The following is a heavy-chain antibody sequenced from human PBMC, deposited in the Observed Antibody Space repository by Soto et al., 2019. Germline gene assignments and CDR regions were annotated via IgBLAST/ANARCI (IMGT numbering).Heavy chain of an antibody. J-gene: IGHJ4*02. CDR3: AKSPVSIAAPHIFDY. CDR1: EVTCFRCA. Sequence: GPRSLARPASEVTCFRCALYRDHQAPGKGLEWVSAISGSGGSTYYADSVKGRFTISRDNSKNTLYLQMNSLRAEDTAVYYCAKSPVSIAAPHIFDYWGQGTLVTVSS. CDR2: ISGSGGST. V-gene: IGHV3-23*01. D-gene: IGHD6-6*01.